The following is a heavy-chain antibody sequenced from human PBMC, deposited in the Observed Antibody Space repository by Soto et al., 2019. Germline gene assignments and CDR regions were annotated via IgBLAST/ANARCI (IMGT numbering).Heavy chain of an antibody. D-gene: IGHD3-3*01. J-gene: IGHJ6*02. CDR1: GYTFTSYG. V-gene: IGHV1-18*01. CDR2: ISAYNGNT. Sequence: QVQLVQSGAEVKKPGASVKVSCKASGYTFTSYGISWVRQAPGQGLEWMGWISAYNGNTNYAQKLQGRVTMTTDTSTSTAYMELRSLRSDDTAVYYCAREATYYDFWGYYLDYYGMDVWGQGTTVTVSS. CDR3: AREATYYDFWGYYLDYYGMDV.